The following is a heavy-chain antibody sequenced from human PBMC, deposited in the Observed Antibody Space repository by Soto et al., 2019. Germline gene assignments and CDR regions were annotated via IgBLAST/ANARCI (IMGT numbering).Heavy chain of an antibody. CDR2: IRSKAYGGTT. CDR1: GFTFGDYA. Sequence: GGSLRLSCTASGFTFGDYAMSWFRQAPGKGLEWVGFIRSKAYGGTTEYAASVKGRFTISRDDSKSIAYLQMNSLKTEDTAVYYCTRGQPRGTAYYYMDVWGKGTTVTVSS. D-gene: IGHD1-1*01. CDR3: TRGQPRGTAYYYMDV. V-gene: IGHV3-49*03. J-gene: IGHJ6*03.